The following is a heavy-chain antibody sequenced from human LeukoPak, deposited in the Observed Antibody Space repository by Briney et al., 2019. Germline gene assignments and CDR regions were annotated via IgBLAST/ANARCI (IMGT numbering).Heavy chain of an antibody. V-gene: IGHV3-21*01. J-gene: IGHJ4*02. CDR1: GFTFSSYS. CDR3: ARDGQWELPDFDY. Sequence: PWGSLRLSCAASGFTFSSYSMNWVRQAPGKGLEWVSSISSSSSYIYYADSVKGRFTISRDNAKNSLYLQMNSLRAEDTAVYYCARDGQWELPDFDYWGQGTLVTVSS. D-gene: IGHD1-26*01. CDR2: ISSSSSYI.